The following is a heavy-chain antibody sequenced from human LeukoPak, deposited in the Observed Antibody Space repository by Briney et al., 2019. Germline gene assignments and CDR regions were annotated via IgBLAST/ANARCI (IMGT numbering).Heavy chain of an antibody. V-gene: IGHV1-2*02. Sequence: GASVKVSCKASGYTFTGYYIHWVRQASGQGLEWMGWINPNSGGTNYAQKFQGRVTMTRDTSISTAYMELSRLRSDDTAVYYCARGPVTFGGADYWGQGTLVTVSS. CDR2: INPNSGGT. J-gene: IGHJ4*02. CDR3: ARGPVTFGGADY. D-gene: IGHD3-16*01. CDR1: GYTFTGYY.